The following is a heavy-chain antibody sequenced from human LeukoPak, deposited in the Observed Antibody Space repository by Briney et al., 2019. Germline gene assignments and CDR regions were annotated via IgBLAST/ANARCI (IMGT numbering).Heavy chain of an antibody. CDR3: ARTTSGWYYFDY. J-gene: IGHJ4*02. D-gene: IGHD6-19*01. CDR1: GGSVSSGSYY. CDR2: IFYSGTT. Sequence: PSETLSLTCTVSGGSVSSGSYYWSWIRQPPGKGLEWIGYIFYSGTTNYNPSLKSRVTISVDTSKNQFSLKLSSLTAADTAVYYCARTTSGWYYFDYWGQGTLVTVSS. V-gene: IGHV4-61*01.